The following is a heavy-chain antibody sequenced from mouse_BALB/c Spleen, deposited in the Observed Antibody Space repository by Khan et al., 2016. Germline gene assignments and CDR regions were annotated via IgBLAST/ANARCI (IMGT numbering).Heavy chain of an antibody. CDR3: ASGGSPFAY. J-gene: IGHJ3*01. CDR2: ISYSGST. CDR1: GYSITSDYA. Sequence: EVQLQESGPGLVKPSQSLSLTCTVTGYSITSDYAWNWIRQFPGNKLEWMGYISYSGSTSYNPSLKSRISITRDTSQNQFVLQLNSVTTEDTATYYCASGGSPFAYWGQGTLVTVSA. V-gene: IGHV3-2*02.